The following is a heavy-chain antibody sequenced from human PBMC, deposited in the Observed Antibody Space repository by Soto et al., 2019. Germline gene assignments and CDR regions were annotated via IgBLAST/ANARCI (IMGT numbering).Heavy chain of an antibody. CDR2: INSDGSST. CDR3: AVAVAGPTAIGY. Sequence: EVQLVESGGGLVQPGGSLRLSCADSGFTFSSYCMHWVRLAPGKGLVWVSRINSDGSSTSYADSVKGRFTISRDNAKNTLYLQMNSLRAEDTAVYYCAVAVAGPTAIGYWGQGTLVTVSS. J-gene: IGHJ4*02. D-gene: IGHD6-19*01. V-gene: IGHV3-74*01. CDR1: GFTFSSYC.